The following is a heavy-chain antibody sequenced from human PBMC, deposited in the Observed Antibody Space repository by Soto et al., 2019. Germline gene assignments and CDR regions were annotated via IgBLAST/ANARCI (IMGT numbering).Heavy chain of an antibody. V-gene: IGHV3-23*01. CDR3: AKDLFTGHYPARFDY. Sequence: GGSLRVSCAASGFTFSSYARSWVRQTPGKGLEWVSAISGSGGSTYYADSVKGRFTISRDNSKNTLYLQMNSLRAEDTAVYYCAKDLFTGHYPARFDYWGQGTLVTSPQ. CDR2: ISGSGGST. D-gene: IGHD4-17*01. J-gene: IGHJ4*02. CDR1: GFTFSSYA.